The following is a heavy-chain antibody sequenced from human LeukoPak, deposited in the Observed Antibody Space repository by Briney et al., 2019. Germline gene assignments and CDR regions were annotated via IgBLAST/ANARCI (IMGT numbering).Heavy chain of an antibody. V-gene: IGHV4-34*01. CDR1: GGSFSGYL. J-gene: IGHJ4*02. D-gene: IGHD3-10*01. CDR3: ARGEQRDYYGSGSYFG. CDR2: INYNGQIA. Sequence: PSETLSLTCAVSGGSFSGYLWSWLRQPPGKGLEWIGEINYNGQIANYNPSLKSRVTISVDTSKNQFSLKLSSVTAADTAVYYCARGEQRDYYGSGSYFGWGQGTLVTVSS.